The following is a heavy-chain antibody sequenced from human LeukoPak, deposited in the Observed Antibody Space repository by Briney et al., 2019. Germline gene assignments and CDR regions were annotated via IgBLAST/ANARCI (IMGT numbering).Heavy chain of an antibody. J-gene: IGHJ4*02. Sequence: GGSLRLSCAASGLNFSSRWMNWVRQAPGQGLEWVASIKEDGSEKHYVDSVKGRFTISRDNGKNSLYLQMNSLRAEDTAVYYCARRNSSGYCLDFDYWGQGTLVTVSS. CDR3: ARRNSSGYCLDFDY. V-gene: IGHV3-7*03. D-gene: IGHD3-22*01. CDR1: GLNFSSRW. CDR2: IKEDGSEK.